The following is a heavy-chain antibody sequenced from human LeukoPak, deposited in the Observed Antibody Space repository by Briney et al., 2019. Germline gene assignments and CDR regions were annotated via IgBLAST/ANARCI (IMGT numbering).Heavy chain of an antibody. CDR1: GFTFSTYT. CDR3: AKDFGRNLGGPGY. CDR2: ISGDGYST. D-gene: IGHD3-10*01. Sequence: GGSLRLSCAASGFTFSTYTMAWVRQAPGGGLEWVSGISGDGYSTYYADSVKGRFAISRDNSKSTLYLQMNSLRAEDTAVYYCAKDFGRNLGGPGYWGRGTRVTASS. V-gene: IGHV3-23*01. J-gene: IGHJ4*02.